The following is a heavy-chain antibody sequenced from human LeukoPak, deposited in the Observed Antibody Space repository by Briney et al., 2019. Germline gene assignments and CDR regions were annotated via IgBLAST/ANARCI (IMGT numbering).Heavy chain of an antibody. J-gene: IGHJ6*03. V-gene: IGHV3-33*01. D-gene: IGHD1-14*01. CDR1: GLSLSNYG. CDR3: ARDHRPEIQYYYMDV. CDR2: LLYDGNTK. Sequence: GGSLRLSCAASGLSLSNYGMHWVRQAPGKGLEWVAALLYDGNTKHYADSVKGRFTISRDISKNTFYLQMNSLTAEDTAVYYCARDHRPEIQYYYMDVWGKGTTVAVSS.